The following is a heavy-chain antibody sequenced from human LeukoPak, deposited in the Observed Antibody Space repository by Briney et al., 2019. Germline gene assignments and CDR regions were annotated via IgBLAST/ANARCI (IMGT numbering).Heavy chain of an antibody. Sequence: GGSLRLSCAASGFTFSRYWMHWVRQAPGKGLVWVSRINSDGSSTSYADSVKGRFTISRDNAKNTLYLQMNSLRVEDTAVYYCAREGAMTSTEAFDYWGQGTLATVSS. CDR3: AREGAMTSTEAFDY. CDR2: INSDGSST. D-gene: IGHD2-2*01. J-gene: IGHJ4*02. V-gene: IGHV3-74*01. CDR1: GFTFSRYW.